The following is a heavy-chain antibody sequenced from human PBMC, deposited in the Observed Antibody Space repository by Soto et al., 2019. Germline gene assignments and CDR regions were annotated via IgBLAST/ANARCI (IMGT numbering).Heavy chain of an antibody. D-gene: IGHD2-21*02. Sequence: GGSLRLSCAASGFTFSSYGMHWVRQAPGKGLEWVAVISYDGSNKYYADSVKGRFSISRDNSKNTLYMQMNGLRDEDKVVYYCAKDLGGVIVVVTVTAFDIWCQGTMVTVSS. CDR2: ISYDGSNK. J-gene: IGHJ3*02. CDR3: AKDLGGVIVVVTVTAFDI. V-gene: IGHV3-30*18. CDR1: GFTFSSYG.